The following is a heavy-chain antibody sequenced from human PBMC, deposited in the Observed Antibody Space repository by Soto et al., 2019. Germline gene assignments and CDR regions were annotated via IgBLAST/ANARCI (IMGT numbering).Heavy chain of an antibody. D-gene: IGHD3-16*01. CDR3: ARAVAPYLGTWFDP. Sequence: QLQLQESGSGLVKPSQTLSLTCAVSGGSISSGNSYSWSWIRQPPGKGLEWIGSISHTGITSYNPSLNGRVTMSVDKSKNQFSLKLSSVTAADMAVYYCARAVAPYLGTWFDPWGQVTLVIVSS. CDR2: ISHTGIT. J-gene: IGHJ5*02. CDR1: GGSISSGNSYS. V-gene: IGHV4-30-2*01.